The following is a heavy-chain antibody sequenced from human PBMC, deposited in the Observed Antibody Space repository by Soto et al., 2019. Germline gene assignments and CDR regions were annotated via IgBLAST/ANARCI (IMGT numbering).Heavy chain of an antibody. Sequence: GGSLRLSCAASGFTFDDYAMHWVRQVPGEGLEWVSGISWNSGGIGYADSVKGRFTISRDNAKNSLYLQMNTLRAEETTLYYWAKDIGYCSGSICYAFDYWGQGILVTVSS. CDR3: AKDIGYCSGSICYAFDY. CDR2: ISWNSGGI. CDR1: GFTFDDYA. D-gene: IGHD2-15*01. V-gene: IGHV3-9*01. J-gene: IGHJ4*02.